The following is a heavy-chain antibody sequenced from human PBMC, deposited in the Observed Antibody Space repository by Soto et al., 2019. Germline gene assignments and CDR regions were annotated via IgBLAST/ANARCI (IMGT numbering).Heavy chain of an antibody. V-gene: IGHV1-2*04. Sequence: ASVKVSCKASGYTFTGYYMHWVRQAPGQGLERMGWINPNSGGTNYAQKFQGWDTMTRDTSISTAYMELSRLRSDDTAVYYCASSMVRGVMKSYYYYYGMDVWGKGITVTVSS. CDR3: ASSMVRGVMKSYYYYYGMDV. CDR1: GYTFTGYY. J-gene: IGHJ6*04. CDR2: INPNSGGT. D-gene: IGHD3-10*01.